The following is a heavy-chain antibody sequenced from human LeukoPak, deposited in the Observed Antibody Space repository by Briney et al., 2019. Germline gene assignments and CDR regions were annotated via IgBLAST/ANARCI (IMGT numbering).Heavy chain of an antibody. CDR1: GGSFSGYY. J-gene: IGHJ6*03. Sequence: SETLSLTCAVYGGSFSGYYWSWIRQPPGKGLEWIGEINHSGSTNYNPSLKSRINISVDTSKNQFSLKRSSVTAADTAVYYCARAKVIQLSPRAAYCYDSSGYYSYYYMDVWGKGTTVTVSS. CDR3: ARAKVIQLSPRAAYCYDSSGYYSYYYMDV. CDR2: INHSGST. D-gene: IGHD3-22*01. V-gene: IGHV4-34*01.